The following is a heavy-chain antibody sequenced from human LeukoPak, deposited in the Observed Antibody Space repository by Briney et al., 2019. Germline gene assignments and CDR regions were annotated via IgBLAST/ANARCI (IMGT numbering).Heavy chain of an antibody. CDR2: IYGTGST. V-gene: IGHV4-61*02. J-gene: IGHJ5*02. CDR3: ARDGCSSASCLNWFDP. Sequence: SATLSLTCTVSGGSMSSGNYYWTWIRKPAGKRLEWIGRIYGTGSTDYNPSLKSRVTISIDKSKKQFSLKVRSVTAAATAIYFCARDGCSSASCLNWFDPWGQGIQVTVSS. CDR1: GGSMSSGNYY. D-gene: IGHD2-2*01.